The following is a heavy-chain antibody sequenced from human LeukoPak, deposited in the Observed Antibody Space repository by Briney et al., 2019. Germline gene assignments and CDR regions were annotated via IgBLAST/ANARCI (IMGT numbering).Heavy chain of an antibody. D-gene: IGHD6-13*01. CDR3: ARDSIAAAGTVWFDP. V-gene: IGHV3-21*01. CDR2: ISSSSSYI. Sequence: IPGGSLRLSCAASGFTFSSYSMNWVRQAPGKGLEWVSSISSSSSYIYYADSVKGRFTISRDNAKNSLYLQMNSLRAEDTAVYYCARDSIAAAGTVWFDPWGQGTLVTVSS. CDR1: GFTFSSYS. J-gene: IGHJ5*02.